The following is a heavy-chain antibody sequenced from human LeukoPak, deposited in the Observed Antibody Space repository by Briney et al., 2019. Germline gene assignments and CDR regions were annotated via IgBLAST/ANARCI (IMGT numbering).Heavy chain of an antibody. V-gene: IGHV3-74*01. CDR2: ISPDGSTT. CDR3: ARVSSSKSTPGGDC. D-gene: IGHD2-8*02. J-gene: IGHJ4*02. CDR1: GFTFGTYW. Sequence: GGSLRLSRAASGFTFGTYWMHWVRQAPGKGLVWVSRISPDGSTTSYADSVKGRFTISRDNAKGTLYLQVNSLRAEDTSVYYCARVSSSKSTPGGDCWGQGTLVTVSS.